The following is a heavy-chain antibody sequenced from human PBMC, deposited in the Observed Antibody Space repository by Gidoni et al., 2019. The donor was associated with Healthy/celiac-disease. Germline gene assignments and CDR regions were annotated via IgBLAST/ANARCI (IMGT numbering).Heavy chain of an antibody. J-gene: IGHJ4*02. CDR2: ISAYNGNT. CDR3: ARDSRPLAPRVGPPGY. D-gene: IGHD6-6*01. Sequence: QVQLVQSGAEGKQPGASVTVSCKASGYTFTSYGISWVRQAPGQGLEWMGWISAYNGNTNYAQKLQGRVTMTTDTSTSTAYMELRSLRSDDTAVYYCARDSRPLAPRVGPPGYWGQGTLVTVSS. CDR1: GYTFTSYG. V-gene: IGHV1-18*01.